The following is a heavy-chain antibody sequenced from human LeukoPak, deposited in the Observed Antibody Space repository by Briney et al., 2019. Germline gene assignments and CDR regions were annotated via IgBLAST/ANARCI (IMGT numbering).Heavy chain of an antibody. CDR2: IRYTGRT. V-gene: IGHV4-39*01. D-gene: IGHD2-2*02. CDR1: GGSISSDSYY. J-gene: IGHJ1*01. CDR3: VSVHLYTTSWPANRYFQH. Sequence: PSETLSLTCTVSGGSISSDSYYWGWIRQPPGKGLEWIGSIRYTGRTYYNPSLKSRVTVSVDTSKNQFSLKLNSVTAADTAVYYCVSVHLYTTSWPANRYFQHWGQGTLVTVSS.